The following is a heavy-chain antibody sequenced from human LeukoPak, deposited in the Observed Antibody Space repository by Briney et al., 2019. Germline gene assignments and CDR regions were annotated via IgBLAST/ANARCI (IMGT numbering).Heavy chain of an antibody. J-gene: IGHJ4*02. Sequence: ASEKVSCKASGYTFTGYYMHWVRQAPGQGLEWMGWINPNSGGTNYAQKFQGRVTMTRDTSISTAYMELSRLRSDDTAVYYCARYDEGTIGTLISNWGQGTLVTVSS. CDR2: INPNSGGT. CDR1: GYTFTGYY. D-gene: IGHD1-14*01. CDR3: ARYDEGTIGTLISN. V-gene: IGHV1-2*02.